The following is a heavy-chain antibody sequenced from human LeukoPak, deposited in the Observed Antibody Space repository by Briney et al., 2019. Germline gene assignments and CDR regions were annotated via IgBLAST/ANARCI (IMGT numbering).Heavy chain of an antibody. CDR3: ARVRDRITMVRGVIMLDY. D-gene: IGHD3-10*01. Sequence: ASVKVSCKASGYTFTGYYMHWARQAPGQGLEWMGWINPNSGGTNYAQKFQGRVTMTRDTSISTAYMELSRLRSDDTAVYYCARVRDRITMVRGVIMLDYWGQGTLVTVSS. CDR2: INPNSGGT. V-gene: IGHV1-2*02. CDR1: GYTFTGYY. J-gene: IGHJ4*02.